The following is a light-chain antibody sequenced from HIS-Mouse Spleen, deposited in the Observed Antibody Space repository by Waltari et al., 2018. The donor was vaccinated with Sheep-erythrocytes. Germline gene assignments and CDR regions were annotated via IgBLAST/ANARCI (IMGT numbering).Light chain of an antibody. CDR2: SNN. CDR3: AAWDDSLNGVV. J-gene: IGLJ2*01. CDR1: SSNIGSNT. Sequence: QSVLTQPPSASGTPGQRVTISCSGSSSNIGSNTVNWYQQLPGTAPKLLIYSNNQRLSGGPDRFSGSKSGTSASLAISGLQSEDEADYYCAAWDDSLNGVVFGGGTKLTVL. V-gene: IGLV1-44*01.